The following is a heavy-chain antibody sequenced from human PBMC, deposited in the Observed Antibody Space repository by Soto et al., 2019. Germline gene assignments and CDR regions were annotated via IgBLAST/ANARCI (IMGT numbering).Heavy chain of an antibody. Sequence: QMQLLQSGAEVKKTGSSVKISCKTSGWIFTFQYLHWVRQAPGQGLEWLGWITPYNGNIKYAERFQDRISITRDNSLTPLFLELRNLKSEDTGIYYCARSATSEDQHFIDSWGQGTLVTVSS. J-gene: IGHJ4*02. D-gene: IGHD2-15*01. CDR1: GWIFTFQY. CDR3: ARSATSEDQHFIDS. V-gene: IGHV1-45*02. CDR2: ITPYNGNI.